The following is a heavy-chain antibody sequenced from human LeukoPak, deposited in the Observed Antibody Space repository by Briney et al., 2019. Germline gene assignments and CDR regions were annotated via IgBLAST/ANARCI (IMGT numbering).Heavy chain of an antibody. Sequence: GGSLRLSCAASGFTFSSYWMHWVRQAPGKGLEWVSGINSDGRSTSYADSVKGRFTVSRYNAKNTLYLQMNSLRAADTAVYYCARSYVYDSSGLDYWGQRTLVTVSS. V-gene: IGHV3-74*01. CDR3: ARSYVYDSSGLDY. J-gene: IGHJ4*02. CDR2: INSDGRST. CDR1: GFTFSSYW. D-gene: IGHD3-22*01.